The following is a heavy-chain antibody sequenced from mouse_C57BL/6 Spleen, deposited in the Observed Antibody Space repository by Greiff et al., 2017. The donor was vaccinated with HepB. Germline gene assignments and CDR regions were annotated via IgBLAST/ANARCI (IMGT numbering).Heavy chain of an antibody. CDR2: IYPGDGDT. J-gene: IGHJ2*01. Sequence: VKLMESGPELVKPGASVKISCKASGYAFSSSWMNWVKQRPGKGLEWIGRIYPGDGDTNYNGKFKGKATLTADKSSSTAYMQRSSLTSEDSAFYFCARESDGNDYWGQGTTLTVSS. CDR1: GYAFSSSW. V-gene: IGHV1-82*01. D-gene: IGHD2-1*01. CDR3: ARESDGNDY.